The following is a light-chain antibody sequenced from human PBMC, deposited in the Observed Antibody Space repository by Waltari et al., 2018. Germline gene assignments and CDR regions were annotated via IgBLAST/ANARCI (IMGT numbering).Light chain of an antibody. CDR3: SSYISSSTLEL. Sequence: QSALTQPASVSGSPGQSITISCTGTSRDAGGYNYVSWYQQHPGKAPKLMIYDVSNRPSGVSNRFSGSKSGNTASLTISGLQAEDEADYYCSSYISSSTLELFGGGTSLTVL. CDR1: SRDAGGYNY. V-gene: IGLV2-14*03. J-gene: IGLJ2*01. CDR2: DVS.